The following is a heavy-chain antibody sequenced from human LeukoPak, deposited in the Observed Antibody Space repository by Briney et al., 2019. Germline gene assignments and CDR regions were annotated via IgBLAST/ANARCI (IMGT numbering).Heavy chain of an antibody. CDR2: INDSGGGT. CDR1: GFTFSNYA. V-gene: IGHV3-23*01. CDR3: AKAGYSNYLRFDY. Sequence: PGGSLRLSCAASGFTFSNYAMTWVRQAPGKGLEWVSAINDSGGGTYYADSVKGRFTISRDNSKNTLDLQMNSLRAEDTAVYYCAKAGYSNYLRFDYWGQGTLVTVSS. J-gene: IGHJ4*02. D-gene: IGHD4-11*01.